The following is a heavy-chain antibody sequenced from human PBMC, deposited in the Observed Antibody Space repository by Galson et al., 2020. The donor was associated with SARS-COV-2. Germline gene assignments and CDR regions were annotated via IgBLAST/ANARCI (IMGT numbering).Heavy chain of an antibody. CDR3: ARAKGDYYDSSGYYTLDYSFNI. Sequence: VSCNASGGPISNYTISCVRQAPGHGLEGLGRVIPMLAIANYAQKFQTRVTITAETTTSTAYIELSSLRSADTAVYYSARAKGDYYDSSGYYTLDYSFNIWGQGTMVTVSS. CDR1: GGPISNYT. D-gene: IGHD3-22*01. J-gene: IGHJ3*02. CDR2: VIPMLAIA. V-gene: IGHV1-69*02.